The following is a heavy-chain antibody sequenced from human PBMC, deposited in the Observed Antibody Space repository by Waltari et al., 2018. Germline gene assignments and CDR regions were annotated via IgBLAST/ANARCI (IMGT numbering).Heavy chain of an antibody. Sequence: EVQLLESGGGLVQPGGSLRLSCAASGFTFSSYAMRWVRQAPGKGLEWVSAISGSGGSTYYADSVKGRFTISRDNSKNTLYLQMNSLRAEDTAVYYCARKVGAARPLDVWGQGTTVTVSS. D-gene: IGHD6-6*01. CDR3: ARKVGAARPLDV. CDR1: GFTFSSYA. CDR2: ISGSGGST. V-gene: IGHV3-23*01. J-gene: IGHJ6*02.